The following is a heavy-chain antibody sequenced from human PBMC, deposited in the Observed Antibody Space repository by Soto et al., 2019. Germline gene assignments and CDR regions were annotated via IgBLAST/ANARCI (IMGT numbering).Heavy chain of an antibody. CDR3: ARDRGSELDY. J-gene: IGHJ4*02. CDR1: GYTFTSYG. Sequence: QVHLVQSVFEVKKPGASVKVSCKTSGYTFTSYGISWVRQAPGQGLEWMGWIASDNGNTKYAQNLQGRVTMTTDTSTRTVHMELRSLRSDDTAVYYCARDRGSELDYWGQGTLLTVSS. CDR2: IASDNGNT. D-gene: IGHD1-7*01. V-gene: IGHV1-18*01.